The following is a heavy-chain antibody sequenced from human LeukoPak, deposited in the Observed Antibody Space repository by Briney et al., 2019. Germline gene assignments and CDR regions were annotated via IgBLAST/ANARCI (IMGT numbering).Heavy chain of an antibody. V-gene: IGHV1-69*04. CDR3: ARDSRAYCGGDCPPDY. D-gene: IGHD2-21*02. Sequence: ASVKVSCKASGGTFSSYAISWVRQAPGQGLEWMGRIIPILGIANYAQKFQGRVTITADKSTSTAYMELSSLRSEDTAVYYCARDSRAYCGGDCPPDYWGQGTLVTVSS. CDR2: IIPILGIA. CDR1: GGTFSSYA. J-gene: IGHJ4*02.